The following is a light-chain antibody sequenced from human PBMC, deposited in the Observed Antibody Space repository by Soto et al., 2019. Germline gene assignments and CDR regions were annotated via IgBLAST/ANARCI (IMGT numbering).Light chain of an antibody. CDR2: KGS. V-gene: IGKV1-5*03. CDR1: QDISNY. J-gene: IGKJ1*01. CDR3: QQYNSYWT. Sequence: IHLTQSPSSLSASVGDRVTITCQASQDISNYLNWYQQKPGIAPTVLIYKGSSLERGGPSGFSSSGSGTEFTLPISSLEPDDFATYYCQQYNSYWTFGQGTKVDI.